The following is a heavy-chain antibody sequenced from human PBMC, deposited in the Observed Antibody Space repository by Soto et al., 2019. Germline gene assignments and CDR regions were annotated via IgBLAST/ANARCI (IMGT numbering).Heavy chain of an antibody. CDR3: ARAYGGNSGVFDY. J-gene: IGHJ4*02. Sequence: SETLSLTCTVSGGSISSSNYYWGWIRQPPGKGLEWIGSIFYSGSTNYNPSLKSRVTISVDTSQNQFSLNLSSVTAADTAVYYCARAYGGNSGVFDYWGQGTLVTVSS. CDR2: IFYSGST. D-gene: IGHD4-17*01. CDR1: GGSISSSNYY. V-gene: IGHV4-39*07.